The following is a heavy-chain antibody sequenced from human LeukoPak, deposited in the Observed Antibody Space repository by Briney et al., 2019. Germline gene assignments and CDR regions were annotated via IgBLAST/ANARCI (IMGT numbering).Heavy chain of an antibody. CDR1: GYIFTNYD. D-gene: IGHD3-22*01. V-gene: IGHV1-8*01. J-gene: IGHJ6*02. Sequence: ASVKVSCKTSGYIFTNYDINWVRQAPGQGLEWMGWMSPSSGHTGVAQMFRDRVSMTRNTSRSTAYMELTSLTSEDTAVYYCARDYYESDFYGLDVWGQGTTVTVSS. CDR3: ARDYYESDFYGLDV. CDR2: MSPSSGHT.